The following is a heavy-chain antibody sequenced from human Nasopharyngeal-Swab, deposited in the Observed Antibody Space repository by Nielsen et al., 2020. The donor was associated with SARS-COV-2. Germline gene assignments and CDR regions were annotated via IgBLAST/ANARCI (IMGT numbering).Heavy chain of an antibody. J-gene: IGHJ3*02. Sequence: SETLSLTCTISGGSISSYYWTWIRQPPGKGLEWIGYIYYSGSTNYNPSLKSRVTISVDTSKNQFSLKLSSVTAADTAVYYCARDPNDAFDIWGQETMVTVSS. CDR3: ARDPNDAFDI. V-gene: IGHV4-59*01. CDR2: IYYSGST. CDR1: GGSISSYY.